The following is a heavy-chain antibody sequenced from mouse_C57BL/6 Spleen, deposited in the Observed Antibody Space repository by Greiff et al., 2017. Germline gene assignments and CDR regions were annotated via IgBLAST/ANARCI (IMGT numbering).Heavy chain of an antibody. CDR1: GFNIKDDY. J-gene: IGHJ1*03. CDR2: IDPENGDT. V-gene: IGHV14-4*01. CDR3: TTLRGYFDV. Sequence: EVKVVESGAELVRPGASVKLSCTASGFNIKDDYMHWVKQRPEQGLEWIGWIDPENGDTEYASKFQGKATITADTSSNTAYLQLSSLTSEDTAVYYCTTLRGYFDVWGTGTTVTVSS.